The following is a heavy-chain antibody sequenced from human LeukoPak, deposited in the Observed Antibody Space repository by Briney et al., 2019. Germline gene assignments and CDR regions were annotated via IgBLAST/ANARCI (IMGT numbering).Heavy chain of an antibody. CDR1: GFSLSTSGMS. V-gene: IGHV2-70*11. J-gene: IGHJ4*02. Sequence: GSGPTLVKPTQTLTLTCAFSGFSLSTSGMSVSWIRQPPGKALEWLARIDWDDDKYYSTSLKTRLAISKDTSKNQVVLTMTNMDPVDSATYYCARMFGTGTKRAIDSWGQGTLVTVSS. CDR3: ARMFGTGTKRAIDS. CDR2: IDWDDDK. D-gene: IGHD1-1*01.